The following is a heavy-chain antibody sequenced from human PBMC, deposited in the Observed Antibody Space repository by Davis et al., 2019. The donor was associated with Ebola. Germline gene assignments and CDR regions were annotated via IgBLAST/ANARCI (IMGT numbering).Heavy chain of an antibody. D-gene: IGHD6-13*01. CDR2: ISSSSSYT. J-gene: IGHJ4*02. CDR1: GFTFSDYY. CDR3: ARDFGLAAAGTAFDY. Sequence: PGGSLRLSCAASGFTFSDYYMSWIRQAPGKGLEWVSYISSSSSYTNYADSVKGRFTISRDNAKNSLYLQMNSLRAEDTAVYYCARDFGLAAAGTAFDYWGQGTLVTVSS. V-gene: IGHV3-11*06.